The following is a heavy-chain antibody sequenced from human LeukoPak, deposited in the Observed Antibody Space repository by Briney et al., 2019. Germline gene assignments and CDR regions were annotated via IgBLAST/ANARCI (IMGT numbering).Heavy chain of an antibody. Sequence: GTLRLSCAASGFTFSSYGMSWVRQAPGKGLEWIGSIDHSGSTYYNPSLKSRVTISVDTSKSQFSLKLSSVTAADTAFYYRARDSALAQAVMFDYWGQGTLVTVSS. V-gene: IGHV4-38-2*02. CDR2: IDHSGST. CDR3: ARDSALAQAVMFDY. CDR1: GFTFSSYG. J-gene: IGHJ4*02. D-gene: IGHD6-19*01.